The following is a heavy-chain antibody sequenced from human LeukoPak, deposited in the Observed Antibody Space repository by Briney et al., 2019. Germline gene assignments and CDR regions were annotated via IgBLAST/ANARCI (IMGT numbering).Heavy chain of an antibody. D-gene: IGHD3-22*01. V-gene: IGHV3-9*01. CDR2: ISWNSGSI. CDR1: GFTFDDYA. J-gene: IGHJ5*02. Sequence: LPGRSLRLSCAASGFTFDDYAMHWVRQAPGKGLEWVSGISWNSGSIGYADSVKGRFTISRDNAKNSLYLQMNSLRAEDTALYYCAKDRVIPGLGPVVPTFDPWGQGTLVTVSS. CDR3: AKDRVIPGLGPVVPTFDP.